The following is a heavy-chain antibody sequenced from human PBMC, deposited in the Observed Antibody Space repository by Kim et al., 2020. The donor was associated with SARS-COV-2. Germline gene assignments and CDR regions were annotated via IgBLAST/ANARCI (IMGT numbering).Heavy chain of an antibody. Sequence: SETLSLTCAVYGGSFSGYYWSWIRQPPGKGLEWIGEINHSGSTNYNPSLKSRVTISVDTSKNQFSLTLSSVTAADTAVYYCARSHRITMVRGVITTFDYWGQGTLVTVSS. CDR2: INHSGST. CDR3: ARSHRITMVRGVITTFDY. D-gene: IGHD3-10*01. J-gene: IGHJ4*02. CDR1: GGSFSGYY. V-gene: IGHV4-34*01.